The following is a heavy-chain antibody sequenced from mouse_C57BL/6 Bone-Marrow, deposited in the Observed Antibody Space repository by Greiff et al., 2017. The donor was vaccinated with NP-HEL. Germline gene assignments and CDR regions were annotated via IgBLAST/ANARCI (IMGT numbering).Heavy chain of an antibody. CDR1: GFTFSSYA. D-gene: IGHD1-1*01. V-gene: IGHV5-4*01. CDR3: ARDYGSRGFAY. Sequence: EVKVEESGGGLVKPGGSLKLSCAASGFTFSSYAMSWVRQTPEKRLKWVATISDGGSYTYYPDNVKGRFTISRDNAKNNLYLQMSHLKSEDTAMYYCARDYGSRGFAYWGQGTLVTVSA. CDR2: ISDGGSYT. J-gene: IGHJ3*01.